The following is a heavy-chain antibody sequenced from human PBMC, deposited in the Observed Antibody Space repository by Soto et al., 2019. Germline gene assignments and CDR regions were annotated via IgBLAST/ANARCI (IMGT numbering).Heavy chain of an antibody. J-gene: IGHJ4*02. CDR2: ISGGGDDT. CDR1: GFTFSSYA. V-gene: IGHV3-23*01. CDR3: AKIVCTSNCYDY. Sequence: EVQLLESGGGLIQPGGSLRLCCTASGFTFSSYAMSWVRQGPGKGLEWVSSISGGGDDTNYADSVKGRFTISRDNSENTMYLQMNSLRAEDTAVYYCAKIVCTSNCYDYWGQGTLVTVSS. D-gene: IGHD2-8*01.